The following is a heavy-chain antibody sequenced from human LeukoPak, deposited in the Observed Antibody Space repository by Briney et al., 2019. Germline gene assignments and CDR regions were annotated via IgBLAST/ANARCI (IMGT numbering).Heavy chain of an antibody. J-gene: IGHJ6*02. V-gene: IGHV4-34*01. CDR2: INASGST. CDR3: ASLDTGYGLDV. CDR1: GGFFSAYY. Sequence: SETLSLTCAVHGGFFSAYYWSWIRQPPGKGLEWIGEINASGSTNYNPSLKRRVTISVDTTKNQFSLKLRSVTTADTPGHFCASLDTGYGLDVWGQGATFTASS. D-gene: IGHD5-18*01.